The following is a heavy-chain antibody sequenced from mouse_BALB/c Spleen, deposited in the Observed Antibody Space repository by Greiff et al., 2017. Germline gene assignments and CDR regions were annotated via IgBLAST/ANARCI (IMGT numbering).Heavy chain of an antibody. CDR3: ARSRSLYALAY. CDR2: IYPGGGYT. J-gene: IGHJ4*01. V-gene: IGHV1-63*02. Sequence: QVQLQQSGAELVRPGTSVKISCKASGYTFTNYWLGWVKQRPGHGLEWIGDIYPGGGYTNYNEKFKGKATLTADTSSSTAYMQLSSLTSEDSAVYFCARSRSLYALAYWGQGTSVTVSS. CDR1: GYTFTNYW.